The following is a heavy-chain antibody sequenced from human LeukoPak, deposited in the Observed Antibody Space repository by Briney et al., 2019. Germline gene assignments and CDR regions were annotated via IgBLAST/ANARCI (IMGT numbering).Heavy chain of an antibody. Sequence: AASVKVSCKASGYTFTSHDINWVRQATGQGLEWMGWMSPNSGDTGYAQKFQGRVTMTSDSSISTAYMELSSLRSEDTAIYYCVRTPPNWGFDYWGQGTLVTVS. V-gene: IGHV1-8*01. CDR1: GYTFTSHD. J-gene: IGHJ4*02. CDR3: VRTPPNWGFDY. D-gene: IGHD7-27*01. CDR2: MSPNSGDT.